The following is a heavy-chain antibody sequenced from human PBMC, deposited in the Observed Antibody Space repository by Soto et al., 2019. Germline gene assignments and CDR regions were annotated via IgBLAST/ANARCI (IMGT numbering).Heavy chain of an antibody. Sequence: SVKVSCKASGGTFSSYAISWVRQAPGQGLEWMGGIIPIFGTANYAQKFQGRVTITADESTSTAYMELSSLRSEDTAVYYCARGLAYCGGDCYLNYYYYGMDVWGQ. V-gene: IGHV1-69*13. CDR3: ARGLAYCGGDCYLNYYYYGMDV. J-gene: IGHJ6*02. CDR1: GGTFSSYA. D-gene: IGHD2-21*02. CDR2: IIPIFGTA.